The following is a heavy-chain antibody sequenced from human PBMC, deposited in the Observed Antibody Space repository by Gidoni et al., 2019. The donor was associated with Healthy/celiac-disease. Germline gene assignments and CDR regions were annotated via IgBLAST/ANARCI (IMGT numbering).Heavy chain of an antibody. CDR2: ISSSGSTI. CDR1: GFPFSSYE. Sequence: EVQLVESGGGLVQPGGSLRLSCAASGFPFSSYEMNWVRQAPGKGLEWVSYISSSGSTIYYADSVKGRFTISRDNAKNSLYLQMNSLRAEDTAVYYCASIDTYSSGGRDYFDYWGQGTLVTVSS. D-gene: IGHD6-19*01. J-gene: IGHJ4*02. CDR3: ASIDTYSSGGRDYFDY. V-gene: IGHV3-48*03.